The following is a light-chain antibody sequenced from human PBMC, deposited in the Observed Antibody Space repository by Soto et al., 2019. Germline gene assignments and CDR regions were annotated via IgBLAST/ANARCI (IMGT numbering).Light chain of an antibody. CDR3: QQYGSSPWT. J-gene: IGKJ1*01. CDR1: RSVSSSY. V-gene: IGKV3-20*01. CDR2: GAS. Sequence: EIVLTQSPGTLSLSPGERATLSCRASRSVSSSYLAWYQQKPGQAPRLLIYGASSRATGIPDRFSGSGCGTDFTLTIIRLEPEDFAGYYCQQYGSSPWTVGQGTKVEIK.